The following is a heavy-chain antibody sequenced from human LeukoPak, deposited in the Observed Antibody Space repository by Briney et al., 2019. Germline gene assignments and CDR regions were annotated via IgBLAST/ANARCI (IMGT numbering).Heavy chain of an antibody. CDR1: GGSISSGGYY. J-gene: IGHJ4*02. Sequence: TSETLSLTCTVSGGSISSGGYYWSWIRQHPGKGLEWIEYIYYSGSTYYNPSLKSRVTISVDTSKNQFSLKLSSVTAADTAVYYCAREERNYYLVYWGQGTLVTVSS. V-gene: IGHV4-31*03. CDR3: AREERNYYLVY. D-gene: IGHD5-24*01. CDR2: IYYSGST.